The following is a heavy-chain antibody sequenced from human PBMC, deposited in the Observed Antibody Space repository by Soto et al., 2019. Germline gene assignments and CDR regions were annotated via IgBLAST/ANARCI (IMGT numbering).Heavy chain of an antibody. CDR3: ARTPDCTNGVCSAGFDY. CDR2: ISSSSSYT. Sequence: GGSLRLSCAASGFTFSDYYMSWIRQAPGKGLEWVSYISSSSSYTNYADSVKGRFTISRDNAKNSLYLQMNSLRAEDTAVYYCARTPDCTNGVCSAGFDYWGQGTLVTVSS. J-gene: IGHJ4*02. CDR1: GFTFSDYY. D-gene: IGHD2-8*01. V-gene: IGHV3-11*06.